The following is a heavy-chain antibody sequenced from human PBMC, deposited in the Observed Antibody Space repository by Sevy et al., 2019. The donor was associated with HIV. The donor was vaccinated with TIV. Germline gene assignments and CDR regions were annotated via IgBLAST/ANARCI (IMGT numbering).Heavy chain of an antibody. D-gene: IGHD2-2*01. CDR1: GFSFSNYW. J-gene: IGHJ6*02. V-gene: IGHV3-7*03. CDR2: IKRDGSGR. Sequence: GGSLRLSCAASGFSFSNYWMSWVRQAPGKGLEWVANIKRDGSGRYYVDSVKGRFSISRDNAKNSLFLQMNSLRAEDTGLYYCARDCSSTTCLWGLDVWGQGTTVTVSS. CDR3: ARDCSSTTCLWGLDV.